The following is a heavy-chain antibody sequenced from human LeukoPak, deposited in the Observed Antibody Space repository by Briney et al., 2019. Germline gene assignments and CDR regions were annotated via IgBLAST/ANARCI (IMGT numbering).Heavy chain of an antibody. Sequence: SETLSLTCAVYGGSFSGYYWSWIRQPPGKGLEWIGEINHSGSTNYNPSLKSRVTISVDTSKNQFSLKLSSVTAADTAVYYCARGFAAAGTFYYYYGMDVWGQGTTVTVSS. CDR1: GGSFSGYY. V-gene: IGHV4-34*01. CDR2: INHSGST. CDR3: ARGFAAAGTFYYYYGMDV. D-gene: IGHD6-13*01. J-gene: IGHJ6*02.